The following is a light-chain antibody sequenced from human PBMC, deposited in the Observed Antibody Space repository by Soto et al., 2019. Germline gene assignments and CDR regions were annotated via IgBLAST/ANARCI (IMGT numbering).Light chain of an antibody. CDR2: QAS. J-gene: IGKJ2*01. CDR1: QSVSGW. CDR3: QHYNDYSYT. V-gene: IGKV1-5*03. Sequence: DIQMTQSPSTLSASVGDRVAITCRASQSVSGWLAWYQQKPGKVPKVLIYQASTLEDGVPSRFSCSGSGTEFTLTISSLQPDESATYYCQHYNDYSYTFGPGTNLEIK.